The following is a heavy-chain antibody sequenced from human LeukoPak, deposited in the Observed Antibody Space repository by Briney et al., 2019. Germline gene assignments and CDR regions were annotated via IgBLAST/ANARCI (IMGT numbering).Heavy chain of an antibody. CDR1: GGSISSSSSY. CDR3: ARRGGYSYGYVVDY. J-gene: IGHJ4*02. D-gene: IGHD5-18*01. Sequence: PSETLSLTCTVSGGSISSSSSYWGWIRQPPGKGLEWIGSIYYSGSTYYNPSLKSRVTISVDTSKNQFSLKLSSVTAADTAVYYCARRGGYSYGYVVDYWGQGTLVTVSS. V-gene: IGHV4-39*01. CDR2: IYYSGST.